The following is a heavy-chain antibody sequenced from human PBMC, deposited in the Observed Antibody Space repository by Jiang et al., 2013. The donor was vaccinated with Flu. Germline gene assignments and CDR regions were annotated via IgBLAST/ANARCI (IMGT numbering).Heavy chain of an antibody. Sequence: QLLESGGGLVKPGGSLRXSCAASGFTFSNAWMSWVRQAPRERGLEWVGRIKSKTDGGTTDYIAPVKGRFTISRDDSINTVYLQMNSLKTEDTAVYYCATGIAVVVPTDDYWGQGTRVTVSS. CDR2: IKSKTDGGTT. CDR1: GFTFSNAW. CDR3: ATGIAVVVPTDDY. V-gene: IGHV3-15*01. J-gene: IGHJ4*02. D-gene: IGHD3-22*01.